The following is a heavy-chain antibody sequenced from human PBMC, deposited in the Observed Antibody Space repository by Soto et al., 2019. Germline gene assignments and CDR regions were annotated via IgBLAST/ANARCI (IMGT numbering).Heavy chain of an antibody. CDR1: GAALNSGNYY. Sequence: PSETLSLTCSVSGAALNSGNYYWSWIRQVPGKGLEGIGHIYVTGAVDYNPYLRDRITISQDTSERQFSLNLRLVTAADTAVYYCARLRIATNNYKWFDPWGQGTLVTVSS. D-gene: IGHD2-21*01. J-gene: IGHJ5*02. CDR2: IYVTGAV. CDR3: ARLRIATNNYKWFDP. V-gene: IGHV4-31*03.